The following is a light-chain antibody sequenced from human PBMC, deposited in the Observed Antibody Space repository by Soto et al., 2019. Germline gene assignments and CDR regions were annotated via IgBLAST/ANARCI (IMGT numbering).Light chain of an antibody. J-gene: IGKJ1*01. CDR2: AAS. CDR1: QDIGSS. CDR3: QHYNSYPRT. V-gene: IGKV1-16*01. Sequence: DIQMTQSPSSLSVSVGDRVTITCRASQDIGSSLGWFQQKPGKAPKSLIYAASTLEVGVPSRFSSSGSGTDFILTISSLQPEDFATEYCQHYNSYPRTFGQGTKVEIK.